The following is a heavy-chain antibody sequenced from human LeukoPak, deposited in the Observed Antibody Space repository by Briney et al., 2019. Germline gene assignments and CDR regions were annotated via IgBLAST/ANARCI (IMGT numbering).Heavy chain of an antibody. J-gene: IGHJ6*02. V-gene: IGHV4-59*08. Sequence: SETLSLTCTVSGGSISSYYWSWIRQPPGKGLEWIGYIYYSGSTNYNPSLKSQVTISVDASKNQFSLKLSSVTAAATAVYYCASSYYYDSSGYYGGDYYYGMDVWGQGTTVTVSS. CDR3: ASSYYYDSSGYYGGDYYYGMDV. D-gene: IGHD3-22*01. CDR1: GGSISSYY. CDR2: IYYSGST.